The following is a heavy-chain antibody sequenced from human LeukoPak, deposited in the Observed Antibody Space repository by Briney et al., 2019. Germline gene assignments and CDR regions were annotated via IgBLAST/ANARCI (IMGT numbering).Heavy chain of an antibody. CDR3: AAVGRYSYGWGTPNDAFDI. V-gene: IGHV1-24*01. CDR1: GYTLTELS. Sequence: ASVKVSCKVSGYTLTELSMHWVRQAPGKGLEWMGGFDPEDGETIYAQKFQGRVTMTEDTSTDTAYMELSSLRSEDTAVYYCAAVGRYSYGWGTPNDAFDIWGQGTMVTVSS. D-gene: IGHD5-18*01. CDR2: FDPEDGET. J-gene: IGHJ3*02.